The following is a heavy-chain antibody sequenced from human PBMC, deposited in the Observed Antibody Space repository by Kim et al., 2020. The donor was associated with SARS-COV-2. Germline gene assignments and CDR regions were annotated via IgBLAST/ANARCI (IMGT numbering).Heavy chain of an antibody. CDR1: GFTFSNAW. CDR2: IKSKTDGGTT. Sequence: GGSLRLSCAASGFTFSNAWMSWVRQAPGKGLEWVGRIKSKTDGGTTDYAAPVKGRFTISRDDSKNTLYLQMNSLKTEDTAVYYCTTESVTTPSGAFVIWGRGRMVTVSS. V-gene: IGHV3-15*01. D-gene: IGHD4-17*01. CDR3: TTESVTTPSGAFVI. J-gene: IGHJ3*02.